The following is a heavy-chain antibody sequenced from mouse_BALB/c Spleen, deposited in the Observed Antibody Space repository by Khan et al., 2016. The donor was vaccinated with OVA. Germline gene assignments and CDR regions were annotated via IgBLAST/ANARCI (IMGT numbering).Heavy chain of an antibody. CDR1: GYTFTDYS. J-gene: IGHJ3*02. Sequence: QIQLVQSGPELKKPGETVKISCKASGYTFTDYSMHWVKQAPGKGLKWMGWINTETGEPTYADDFKGRFAFSLETSASSAFLQLTNLKNEDTATYFCAPYYGNYGCFGYWGQGTLVTVSA. V-gene: IGHV9-2-1*01. CDR3: APYYGNYGCFGY. CDR2: INTETGEP. D-gene: IGHD2-10*01.